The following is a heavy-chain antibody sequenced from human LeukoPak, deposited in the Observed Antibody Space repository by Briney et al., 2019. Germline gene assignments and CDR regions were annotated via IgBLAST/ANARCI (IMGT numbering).Heavy chain of an antibody. Sequence: ASVKVSCKASGDTFTRYYLHWVRQAPGQGLEWMGIINPSGGRTNNAQQFQGRVTMTRDTSTSTVYMQLSSLRSEDTAVYYCARDLAIAAAPYGMDVWGQGTTVTVSS. V-gene: IGHV1-46*01. CDR2: INPSGGRT. CDR3: ARDLAIAAAPYGMDV. CDR1: GDTFTRYY. D-gene: IGHD6-13*01. J-gene: IGHJ6*02.